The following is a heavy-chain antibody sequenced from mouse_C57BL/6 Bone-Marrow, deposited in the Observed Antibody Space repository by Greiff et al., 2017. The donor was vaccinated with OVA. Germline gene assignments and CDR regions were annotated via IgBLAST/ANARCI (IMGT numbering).Heavy chain of an antibody. Sequence: QVQLQQSGAELVMPGASVKLSCKASGYTFTSYWMHWVKQRPGQGLEWIGEIDPSDSYTNYNQKFKGKSTLTVDKSSSTAYMQLSSLTSEDSAVYYCARHSKYFDVWGTGTTVTVSS. J-gene: IGHJ1*03. D-gene: IGHD2-5*01. CDR1: GYTFTSYW. V-gene: IGHV1-69*01. CDR3: ARHSKYFDV. CDR2: IDPSDSYT.